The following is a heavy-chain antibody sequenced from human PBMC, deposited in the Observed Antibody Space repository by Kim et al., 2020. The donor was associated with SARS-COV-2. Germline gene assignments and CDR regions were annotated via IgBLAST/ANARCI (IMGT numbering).Heavy chain of an antibody. V-gene: IGHV1-69*02. CDR1: GGTFSSYT. D-gene: IGHD6-19*01. Sequence: SVKVSCKASGGTFSSYTISWVRQAPGQGLEWMGRIIPILGIANYAQKFQGRVTINADKSTSTAYMELSSLRSEDTAVYYCARGPKAVAGTFPFEDYWGQGTLVTVSS. CDR3: ARGPKAVAGTFPFEDY. CDR2: IIPILGIA. J-gene: IGHJ4*02.